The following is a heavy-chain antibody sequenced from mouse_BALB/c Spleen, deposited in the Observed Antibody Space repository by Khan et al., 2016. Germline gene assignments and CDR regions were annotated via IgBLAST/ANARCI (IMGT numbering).Heavy chain of an antibody. J-gene: IGHJ3*01. V-gene: IGHV10-3*03. D-gene: IGHD2-3*01. CDR3: VRGSYDGYFPWFAY. CDR2: IRSKSNNYAT. CDR1: GFTFNTFA. Sequence: EVQLVESGGGLVQPKGSLKLSCVASGFTFNTFAMHWVCQAPGKGLEWVARIRSKSNNYATYYADSVKDRFTISRDDSQSMLYLQMNNLKTEDTAMYYCVRGSYDGYFPWFAYWGQGTLVTVSA.